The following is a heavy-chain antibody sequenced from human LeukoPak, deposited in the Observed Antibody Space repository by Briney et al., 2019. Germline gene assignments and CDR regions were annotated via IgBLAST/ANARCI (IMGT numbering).Heavy chain of an antibody. Sequence: PSQTLTLTCTVSGGSISSGGYYWSWMRQHPGKDLEWIGYIYYSGSTYYNPSLKSRLTISVDTSKNQFSLKLSSVTAADTAVYYCASADYEDAFDIWGQGTMVTVSS. D-gene: IGHD4-17*01. V-gene: IGHV4-31*03. CDR2: IYYSGST. CDR3: ASADYEDAFDI. CDR1: GGSISSGGYY. J-gene: IGHJ3*02.